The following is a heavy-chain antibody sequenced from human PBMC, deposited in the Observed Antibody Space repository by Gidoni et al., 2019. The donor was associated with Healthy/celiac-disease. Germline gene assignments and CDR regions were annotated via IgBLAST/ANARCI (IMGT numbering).Heavy chain of an antibody. CDR3: AKVSLHFTMVRGVLSNWFDP. Sequence: QVQLQESGPGLVKPSETLSLTCAVSGYSISSGYYWGWIRQPPGQGLEWIGSIYHSGSTYYNPSLKRRVTISVDTSKNQFSLKLSSVTAADTAVYYWAKVSLHFTMVRGVLSNWFDPWGQGTLVTVSS. CDR1: GYSISSGYY. J-gene: IGHJ5*02. V-gene: IGHV4-38-2*01. D-gene: IGHD3-10*01. CDR2: IYHSGST.